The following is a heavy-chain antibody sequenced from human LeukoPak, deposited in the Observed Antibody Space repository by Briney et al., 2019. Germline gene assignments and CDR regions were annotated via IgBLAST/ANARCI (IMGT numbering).Heavy chain of an antibody. CDR2: IKSKTDGGTT. J-gene: IGHJ3*02. CDR1: GFTFSNAW. Sequence: GGSLRLSCAASGFTFSNAWMSWVRQAPGKGLEWVGRIKSKTDGGTTDYAAPVKGRFTISRDDSKNTLYLQMNSLKTEDTAVHYCTTVYDSSGWYYFVGSALDAFDIWGQGTMVTVSS. D-gene: IGHD6-19*01. CDR3: TTVYDSSGWYYFVGSALDAFDI. V-gene: IGHV3-15*01.